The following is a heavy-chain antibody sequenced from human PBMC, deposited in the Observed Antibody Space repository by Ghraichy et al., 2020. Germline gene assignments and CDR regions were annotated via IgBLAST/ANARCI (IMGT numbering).Heavy chain of an antibody. J-gene: IGHJ6*02. CDR1: GFTFSSYW. Sequence: GESLNISCAASGFTFSSYWMHWVRQAPGKGLVWVSRINSDGSSTSYADSVKGRFTISRDNAKNTLYLQMNSLRAEDTAVYDCAREDIVVVVAATLGMDVWGQGTTVTVSS. CDR3: AREDIVVVVAATLGMDV. D-gene: IGHD2-15*01. CDR2: INSDGSST. V-gene: IGHV3-74*01.